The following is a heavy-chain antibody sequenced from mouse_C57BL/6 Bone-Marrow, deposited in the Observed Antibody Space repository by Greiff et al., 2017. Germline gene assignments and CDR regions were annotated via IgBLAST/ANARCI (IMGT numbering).Heavy chain of an antibody. J-gene: IGHJ2*01. CDR3: ESRGSPGGSLFDY. V-gene: IGHV1-78*01. Sequence: VQLQQSDAGLVQPGASVKISCKVSGYTFTDYTIHWMKQRPEQGLEWIGYIYPIAGSTKYNEKFKGQATLTADKSSSTAYMQLNRLTTEDSAVYFWESRGSPGGSLFDYWGQGTTRTVFS. CDR1: GYTFTDYT. CDR2: IYPIAGST.